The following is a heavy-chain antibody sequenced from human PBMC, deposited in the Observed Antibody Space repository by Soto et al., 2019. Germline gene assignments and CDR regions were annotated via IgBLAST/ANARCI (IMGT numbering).Heavy chain of an antibody. CDR3: ARDDGYYYDGLDI. D-gene: IGHD3-22*01. CDR2: MHTGGTT. V-gene: IGHV4-4*07. CDR1: GGSISGYH. J-gene: IGHJ3*02. Sequence: QVQLQESGPGLVKPSETLSLTCTVSGGSISGYHWSWIRLPAGKGLDWIGRMHTGGTTDYNPSLKSRVTMSVDTSKKQFFLKLSSVTAADTAVYYCARDDGYYYDGLDIWGQGTKVTVS.